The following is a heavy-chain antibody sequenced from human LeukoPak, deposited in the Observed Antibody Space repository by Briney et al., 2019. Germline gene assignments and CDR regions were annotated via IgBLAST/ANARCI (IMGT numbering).Heavy chain of an antibody. CDR3: ARDNSSPLPSRNYYYCGMDV. V-gene: IGHV3-7*01. CDR1: GFTFSSYW. Sequence: GGSLRLSCAASGFTFSSYWMSWVRQAPGKGLEWVANIKQDGSEKYYVDSVKGRFTISRDNAKNSLYLQMNSLRAEDTAVYYCARDNSSPLPSRNYYYCGMDVWGQGTTVTVSS. CDR2: IKQDGSEK. D-gene: IGHD6-13*01. J-gene: IGHJ6*02.